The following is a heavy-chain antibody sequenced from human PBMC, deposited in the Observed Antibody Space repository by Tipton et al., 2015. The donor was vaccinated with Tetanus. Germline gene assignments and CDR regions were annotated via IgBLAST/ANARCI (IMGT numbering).Heavy chain of an antibody. CDR3: ARDQGGGRVVRLNWLDP. Sequence: TLSLTCSVSGASISGSNYFWNWIRQQPGKGPEWIGYIYYSGSTHYNPSLKGRVTMSVDTSKNQFSLKLSSVTAADAAVYYCARDQGGGRVVRLNWLDPWGQGTLVTVSS. D-gene: IGHD6-6*01. V-gene: IGHV4-31*03. CDR2: IYYSGST. CDR1: GASISGSNYF. J-gene: IGHJ5*02.